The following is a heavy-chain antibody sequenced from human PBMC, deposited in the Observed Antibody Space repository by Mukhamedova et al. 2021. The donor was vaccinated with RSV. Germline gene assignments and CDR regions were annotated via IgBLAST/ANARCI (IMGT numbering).Heavy chain of an antibody. V-gene: IGHV3-7*03. Sequence: GLEWVANIKQDGSDKYYMDSVNGRFTIPRDNAKNSLYLQMNSLRAEDTAVYYCARDYGDYVGRDAFAIWGQGTMVTASS. D-gene: IGHD4-17*01. J-gene: IGHJ3*02. CDR3: ARDYGDYVGRDAFAI. CDR2: IKQDGSDK.